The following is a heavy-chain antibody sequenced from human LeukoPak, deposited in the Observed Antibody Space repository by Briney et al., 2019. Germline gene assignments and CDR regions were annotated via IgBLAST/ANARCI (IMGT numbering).Heavy chain of an antibody. J-gene: IGHJ3*01. CDR1: GFTFSAYA. CDR3: ARDEYTTAQKGAFDV. V-gene: IGHV3-30-3*01. Sequence: GGSLRLSCAASGFTFSAYAMHWVRQAPGKGLEWVTVISDDGDNKYYADSVKGRFTISRDNSKNTLYLQMNSLRAEDTAVYYCARDEYTTAQKGAFDVWGQGTMVTVSS. D-gene: IGHD1-1*01. CDR2: ISDDGDNK.